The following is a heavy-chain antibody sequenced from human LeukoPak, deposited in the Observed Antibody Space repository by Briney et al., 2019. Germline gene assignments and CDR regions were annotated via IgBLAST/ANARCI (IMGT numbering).Heavy chain of an antibody. CDR1: GYTFTGYY. CDR3: ARGHPWNRVAATLGSRYSMDV. V-gene: IGHV1-2*02. CDR2: INPNSGGT. D-gene: IGHD2-15*01. Sequence: ASVKVSCKASGYTFTGYYMHWVRQAPGQGLEWMGWINPNSGGTNYAQKFQGRVTMTRDTSISTAYMELSRLRSDDTAVYYCARGHPWNRVAATLGSRYSMDVWGKGTTVTISS. J-gene: IGHJ6*03.